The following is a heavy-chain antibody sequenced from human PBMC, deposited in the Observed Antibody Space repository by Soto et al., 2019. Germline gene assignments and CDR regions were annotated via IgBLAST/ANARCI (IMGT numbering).Heavy chain of an antibody. V-gene: IGHV1-69*13. CDR2: IIPMFGTS. Sequence: ASVKVSCKASGGTFSGYATSWVRQAPGQGLEWMGEIIPMFGTSNYAQKFQGRVTITADESTSTAYMELSSLRSEDTAVYYCARGSCSSTSCYKEYYFDLWGQGTLVTVSS. CDR3: ARGSCSSTSCYKEYYFDL. J-gene: IGHJ4*02. CDR1: GGTFSGYA. D-gene: IGHD2-2*02.